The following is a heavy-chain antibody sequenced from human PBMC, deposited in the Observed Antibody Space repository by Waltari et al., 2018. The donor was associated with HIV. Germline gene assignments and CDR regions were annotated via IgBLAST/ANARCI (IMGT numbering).Heavy chain of an antibody. J-gene: IGHJ4*02. CDR3: AKDKGSGCRLGLCWYFDY. D-gene: IGHD6-19*01. CDR1: GFTFSSYA. V-gene: IGHV3-23*01. Sequence: EVQLLESGGGLVQPGGSLRLSCAASGFTFSSYAMSWVRQAPGKGLEWVSGISAGGGSTYYADTVKGRFTISRDNSKNTLYMQMNSLRAEDTAVYYCAKDKGSGCRLGLCWYFDYWGQGTLVTVSS. CDR2: ISAGGGST.